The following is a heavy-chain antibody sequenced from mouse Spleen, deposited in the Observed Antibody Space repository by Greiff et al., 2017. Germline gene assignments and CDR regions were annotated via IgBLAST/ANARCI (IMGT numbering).Heavy chain of an antibody. CDR2: INPNNGGT. V-gene: IGHV1-26*01. CDR1: GYTFTDYY. CDR3: ARPLITTEYFDV. Sequence: EVQLQQSGPELVKPGASVKISCKASGYTFTDYYMNWVKQSHGKSLEWIGDINPNNGGTSYNQKFKGKATLTVDKSSSTAYMELRSLTSEDSAVYYCARPLITTEYFDVWGAGTTVTVSS. D-gene: IGHD1-2*01. J-gene: IGHJ1*01.